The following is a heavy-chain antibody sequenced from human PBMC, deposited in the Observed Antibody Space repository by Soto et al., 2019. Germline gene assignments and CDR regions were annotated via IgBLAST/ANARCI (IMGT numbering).Heavy chain of an antibody. J-gene: IGHJ5*02. CDR2: IHNSGST. D-gene: IGHD3-10*01. Sequence: SETLSLTCSVSGGSISSYYWSWIRQPPGKGLEWIGYIHNSGSTNYNPSLKSRVTISVDTSKNQFSLKLSSVTAADTAVYYCARDKAPYGSGRFWFDPWGQGTLVTVSS. V-gene: IGHV4-4*08. CDR3: ARDKAPYGSGRFWFDP. CDR1: GGSISSYY.